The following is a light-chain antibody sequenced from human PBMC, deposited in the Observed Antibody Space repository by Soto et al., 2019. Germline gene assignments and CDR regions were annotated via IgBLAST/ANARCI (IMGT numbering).Light chain of an antibody. CDR3: QHYNAFSRT. J-gene: IGKJ1*01. V-gene: IGKV1-5*03. Sequence: DLQMTQSPSTLSASVGDRVTITWRASQSISSYLAWYQQKPGKAPNLLIYKASNLESGVPSRFSGSGSGTEFTLPISSLQPDDFATYYCQHYNAFSRTFDQGTKVDIK. CDR1: QSISSY. CDR2: KAS.